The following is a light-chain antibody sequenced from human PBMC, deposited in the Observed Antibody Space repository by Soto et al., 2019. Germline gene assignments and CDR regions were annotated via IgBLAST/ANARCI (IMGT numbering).Light chain of an antibody. CDR3: SSYTSSSTYV. Sequence: QSALTQPASVSGSPGQSISISCTGTNSDVGHYNYVSWYQQHPGKAPKLMIYAVSNRPSGVSNRFSGSKSGNTASLTISGLQDDDEADYYCSSYTSSSTYVFGTGTKVTVL. J-gene: IGLJ1*01. CDR2: AVS. V-gene: IGLV2-14*01. CDR1: NSDVGHYNY.